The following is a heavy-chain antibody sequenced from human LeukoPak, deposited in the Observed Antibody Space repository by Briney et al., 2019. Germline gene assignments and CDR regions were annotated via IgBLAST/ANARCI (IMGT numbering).Heavy chain of an antibody. CDR3: AKRDCSGGSCRTTTFDY. Sequence: GASLRLSCAASGFTFSSYAMSWVRQAPGKGLEWVSAISSGGGSPYYADSVKGRSTISRDNSKNTLYLQMNSLRAEDTAVYYCAKRDCSGGSCRTTTFDYWGQGTLVTVSS. CDR2: ISSGGGSP. V-gene: IGHV3-23*01. J-gene: IGHJ4*02. CDR1: GFTFSSYA. D-gene: IGHD2-15*01.